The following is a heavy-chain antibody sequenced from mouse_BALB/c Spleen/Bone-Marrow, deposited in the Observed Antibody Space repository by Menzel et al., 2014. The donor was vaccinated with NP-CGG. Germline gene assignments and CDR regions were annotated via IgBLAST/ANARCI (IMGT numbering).Heavy chain of an antibody. V-gene: IGHV1-9*01. CDR2: ILPGSAST. CDR3: ARAYYVNYDAMDY. CDR1: GYTFSSYW. D-gene: IGHD2-10*01. Sequence: VKLVESGAELMKPGASMKISCKATGYTFSSYWIEWVKQRPGHGLEWIGEILPGSASTNYNERFKGKATFTADTSSNTAYMQLSSLTSEDSAVYYCARAYYVNYDAMDYWGQGTSVTVSS. J-gene: IGHJ4*01.